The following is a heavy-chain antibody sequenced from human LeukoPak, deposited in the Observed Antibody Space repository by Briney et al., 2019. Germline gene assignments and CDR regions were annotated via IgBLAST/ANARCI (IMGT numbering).Heavy chain of an antibody. J-gene: IGHJ4*02. CDR3: ARDKEQWLVHGDFGY. Sequence: ASVKVSCKASGYTFTSYGISWVRQAPGQGLEWMGWISAYNGNTNYAQKLQGRVTMTTDTSTSTAYMELRSLRSDDTAVYYCARDKEQWLVHGDFGYWGQGTLVTVSS. D-gene: IGHD6-19*01. CDR2: ISAYNGNT. V-gene: IGHV1-18*01. CDR1: GYTFTSYG.